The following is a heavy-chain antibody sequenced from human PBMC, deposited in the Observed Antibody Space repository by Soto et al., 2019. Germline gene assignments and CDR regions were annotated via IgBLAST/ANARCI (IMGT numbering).Heavy chain of an antibody. CDR2: IYPVDSDT. D-gene: IGHD6-19*01. J-gene: IGHJ4*02. CDR3: ARQTPYSSGQLDY. Sequence: PGESLKISCKGSGYSFTSYWIAWVRQMPGKGLEWMGIIYPVDSDTRYSPSFQGQVTISVDKSISTAYLQWSSLKSSDTAMYYCARQTPYSSGQLDYWGQGTLVTVSS. CDR1: GYSFTSYW. V-gene: IGHV5-51*01.